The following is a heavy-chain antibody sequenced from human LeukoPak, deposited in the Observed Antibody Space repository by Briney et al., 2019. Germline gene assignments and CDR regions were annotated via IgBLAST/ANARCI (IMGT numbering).Heavy chain of an antibody. J-gene: IGHJ5*02. Sequence: AGGSLRLSCAASGFTFSSYSMNWVRQAPGKGLEWVSYISSSSTIYYADSVKGRFTISRDNAKNSLYLQMNSLRAEDTAVYYCARDRGYCSSTSCPHWFDPWGQGTLVTVSS. CDR3: ARDRGYCSSTSCPHWFDP. V-gene: IGHV3-48*01. CDR1: GFTFSSYS. D-gene: IGHD2-2*01. CDR2: ISSSSTI.